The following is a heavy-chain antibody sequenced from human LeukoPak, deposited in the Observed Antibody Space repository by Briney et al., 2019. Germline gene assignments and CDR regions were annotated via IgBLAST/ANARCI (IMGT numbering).Heavy chain of an antibody. CDR2: LIPLLGTA. D-gene: IGHD6-19*01. Sequence: SVTVSFKASEGTFYIYGISWVRQAPGQGLEWIGALIPLLGTANYAQRLQGRVTITADKSTSTAYMELTSLRFEDTAVYYRVRDVFLGAVAGRRGDYWGQGTLVTVSS. CDR1: EGTFYIYG. V-gene: IGHV1-69*10. CDR3: VRDVFLGAVAGRRGDY. J-gene: IGHJ4*02.